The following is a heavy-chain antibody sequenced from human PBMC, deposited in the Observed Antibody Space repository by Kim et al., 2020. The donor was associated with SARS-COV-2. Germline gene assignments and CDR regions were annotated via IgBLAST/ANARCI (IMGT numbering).Heavy chain of an antibody. D-gene: IGHD2-2*01. CDR1: GFTVSSNY. CDR2: IYSCGST. Sequence: GGSLRLSCAASGFTVSSNYMSWVRQAPGKGLEWVSVIYSCGSTYYADSVKGRFTISRDNSKNTLYLQMNSLRAEDTAVYYCARAPAKSSSTSCYLDWYFDLWGRGTLVTVSS. J-gene: IGHJ2*01. V-gene: IGHV3-66*03. CDR3: ARAPAKSSSTSCYLDWYFDL.